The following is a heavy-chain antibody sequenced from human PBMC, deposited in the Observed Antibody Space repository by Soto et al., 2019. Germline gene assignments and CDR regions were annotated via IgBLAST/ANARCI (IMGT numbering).Heavy chain of an antibody. CDR2: IIPIFGTT. CDR1: GGTFSSYG. J-gene: IGHJ6*02. D-gene: IGHD2-15*01. V-gene: IGHV1-69*01. Sequence: VQLVQSGAEVKKPGSSVKVSCKASGGTFSSYGINWVRQAPGQGLEWMGGIIPIFGTTYYAQRFQDRVTITADESTRTAYMELSSLRSEDTAVYYCAGGQKVVVVAATGYYYYYGMDVWGQGTTVTVSS. CDR3: AGGQKVVVVAATGYYYYYGMDV.